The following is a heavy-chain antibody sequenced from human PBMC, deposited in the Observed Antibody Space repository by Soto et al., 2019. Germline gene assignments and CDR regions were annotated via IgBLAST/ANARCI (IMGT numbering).Heavy chain of an antibody. CDR1: GGSISSGDYY. D-gene: IGHD1-20*01. V-gene: IGHV4-31*03. J-gene: IGHJ4*02. CDR2: IYYSGST. Sequence: TRSLTCTVSGGSISSGDYYWSWIRQHPGKGLEWIGYIYYSGSTYYNPSLKSRVTISVDTSKNQFSLKLSSVTAADTAVYYCARGHDPIVNYYFDYWGQGTLVTVS. CDR3: ARGHDPIVNYYFDY.